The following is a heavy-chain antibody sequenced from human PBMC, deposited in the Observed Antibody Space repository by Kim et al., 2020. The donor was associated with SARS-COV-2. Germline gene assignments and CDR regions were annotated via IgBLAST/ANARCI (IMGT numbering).Heavy chain of an antibody. Sequence: GGSLRLSCAPSGFSVSNTYLRWVRQAPGKGLEWVSLIFSDGRTFYADSVKGRFTVSKDNSKDTLYLQMNSLGAEDTAVYFCARAGYYDSSGYYVDFPFDLWGQGTLVTVSS. V-gene: IGHV3-66*01. D-gene: IGHD3-22*01. CDR2: IFSDGRT. CDR3: ARAGYYDSSGYYVDFPFDL. CDR1: GFSVSNTY. J-gene: IGHJ4*02.